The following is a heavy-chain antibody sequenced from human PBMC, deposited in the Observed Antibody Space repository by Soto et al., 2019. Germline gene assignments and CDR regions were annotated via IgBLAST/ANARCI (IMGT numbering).Heavy chain of an antibody. V-gene: IGHV3-30-3*01. D-gene: IGHD1-26*01. CDR2: ISYDGSNK. Sequence: GGSLRLSCAASGFTLSSYAMHWVRQAPGKGLEWVAVISYDGSNKYYADSVKGRFTISRDNSKNTLYLQMNSLRAEDTAVYYCARESEWELLAFDDWGQGTLVTFSS. J-gene: IGHJ4*02. CDR3: ARESEWELLAFDD. CDR1: GFTLSSYA.